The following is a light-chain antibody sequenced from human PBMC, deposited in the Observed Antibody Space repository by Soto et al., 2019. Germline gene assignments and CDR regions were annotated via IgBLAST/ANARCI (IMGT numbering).Light chain of an antibody. V-gene: IGLV2-14*01. Sequence: QSALTQPASVSGSPGQSITLSCTGTSSDVGGYIYVSWYQQHPGKAPKLMIYDVNNRPSGVSNRFSGSTSGNTASLTISGLQAEDDADYYCSSYTSSNTVIFGGGTKLTVI. CDR3: SSYTSSNTVI. J-gene: IGLJ2*01. CDR2: DVN. CDR1: SSDVGGYIY.